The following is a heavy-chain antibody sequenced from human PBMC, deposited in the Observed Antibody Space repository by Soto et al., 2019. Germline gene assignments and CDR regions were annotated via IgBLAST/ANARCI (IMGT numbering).Heavy chain of an antibody. CDR2: IYHNGSP. V-gene: IGHV4-30-2*01. CDR3: ARGGGSRDWFDP. Sequence: QLQLQESGSGLVKPSQTLSLTCAVSGGSMSSGGYSWHWIRQPPGKGLEWIGYIYHNGSPYYNPSLKSRLKISVDRSKNQFSLNLNSVTAADTAIYYCARGGGSRDWFDPWGQGSLVTVSS. J-gene: IGHJ5*02. CDR1: GGSMSSGGYS. D-gene: IGHD3-16*01.